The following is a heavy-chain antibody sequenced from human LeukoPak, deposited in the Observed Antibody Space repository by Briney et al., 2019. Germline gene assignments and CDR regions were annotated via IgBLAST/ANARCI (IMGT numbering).Heavy chain of an antibody. Sequence: GGSLRLSCAASGFTFSSYEMNWVRQAPGKGLEWVSAISGSGSSTYYAASVKGRFTISRDNSKNTLYLQMNSLRAEDTAVYYCAKGRAGNYYYDSSDYWGQGTLVTVSS. CDR3: AKGRAGNYYYDSSDY. CDR2: ISGSGSST. CDR1: GFTFSSYE. D-gene: IGHD3-22*01. J-gene: IGHJ4*02. V-gene: IGHV3-23*01.